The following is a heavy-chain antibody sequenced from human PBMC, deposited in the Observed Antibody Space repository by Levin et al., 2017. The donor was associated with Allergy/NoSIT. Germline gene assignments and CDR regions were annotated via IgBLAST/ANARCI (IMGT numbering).Heavy chain of an antibody. D-gene: IGHD3-16*01. J-gene: IGHJ6*03. V-gene: IGHV3-7*01. CDR1: GFTFSSYW. CDR3: TRVGAITTYRYYIDV. Sequence: PGESLKISCSASGFTFSSYWMSWVRQAPGKGLEWVANIRQDGNEKYSVDSVKGRFTISRDNAKNSLYLQMNSLRAEDMAVYYCTRVGAITTYRYYIDVWGKGTTVTVTS. CDR2: IRQDGNEK.